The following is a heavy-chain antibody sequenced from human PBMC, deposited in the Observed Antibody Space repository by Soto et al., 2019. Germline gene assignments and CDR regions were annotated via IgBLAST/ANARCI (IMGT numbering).Heavy chain of an antibody. V-gene: IGHV3-30*18. CDR2: ISYDGSNK. CDR1: GFTFSSYG. J-gene: IGHJ6*03. D-gene: IGHD3-10*01. Sequence: GGSLRLSCAASGFTFSSYGMHWVRQAPGKGLEWVAVISYDGSNKYYVDSVKGRFTISRDNSKNTLYLQMNSLRGEDTAVYYCAKSTGELGYYMDVWGKGTTVTVSS. CDR3: AKSTGELGYYMDV.